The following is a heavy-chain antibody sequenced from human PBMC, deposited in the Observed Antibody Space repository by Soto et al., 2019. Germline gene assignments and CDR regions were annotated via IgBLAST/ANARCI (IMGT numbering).Heavy chain of an antibody. Sequence: PGGSVRLSCAASGFTVSSNYMSWVRQAPGKGLEWVSVIYSGGSTYYADSVKGRFTISRDNSKNTLYPQMNSLRAEDTAVYYCARDRPVTTYYDILTGPYNGMDVWGQGTTVTVSS. CDR3: ARDRPVTTYYDILTGPYNGMDV. J-gene: IGHJ6*02. CDR2: IYSGGST. CDR1: GFTVSSNY. D-gene: IGHD3-9*01. V-gene: IGHV3-53*01.